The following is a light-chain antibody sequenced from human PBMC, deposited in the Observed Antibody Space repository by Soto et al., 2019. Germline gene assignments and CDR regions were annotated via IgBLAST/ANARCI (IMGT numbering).Light chain of an antibody. Sequence: DIQMTQSPSALSASVGDTVTITCRASQSVDTCLAWYQQKPGKAPHLLIYKASRLETGVPSRFSCSGSVTGYTLTITGLQPDDFATDYCQQFSRYPWTFGQGTKVEI. V-gene: IGKV1-5*03. CDR3: QQFSRYPWT. J-gene: IGKJ1*01. CDR1: QSVDTC. CDR2: KAS.